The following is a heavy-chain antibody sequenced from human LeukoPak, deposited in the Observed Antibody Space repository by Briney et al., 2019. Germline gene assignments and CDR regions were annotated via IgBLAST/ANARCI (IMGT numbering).Heavy chain of an antibody. J-gene: IGHJ4*02. V-gene: IGHV3-21*01. Sequence: GGSLRLSCAASGFTFSIYSMNWVRQAPGKGLEWVSSISSSRSYIFYADSVEGRFTISRDNAKNSLYLQMNSLRAEDTAVYYCARDRKGSIAAAGTRDYWGQGTLVTVSS. CDR2: ISSSRSYI. D-gene: IGHD6-13*01. CDR1: GFTFSIYS. CDR3: ARDRKGSIAAAGTRDY.